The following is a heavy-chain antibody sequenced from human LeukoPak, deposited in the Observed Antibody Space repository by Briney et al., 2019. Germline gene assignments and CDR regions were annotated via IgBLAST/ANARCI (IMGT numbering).Heavy chain of an antibody. V-gene: IGHV4-30-2*01. D-gene: IGHD1-7*01. J-gene: IGHJ6*02. Sequence: PSQALSLTCAVSGGSISSGGYSWSWIRQPPGKGLEWIGYIYHSGSTNYNPSLKSRVTMSVDTSKNQFSLKLSSVTAADTAVYYCARGRGAGTTYYYYYGMDVWGQGTTVTVSS. CDR3: ARGRGAGTTYYYYYGMDV. CDR1: GGSISSGGYS. CDR2: IYHSGST.